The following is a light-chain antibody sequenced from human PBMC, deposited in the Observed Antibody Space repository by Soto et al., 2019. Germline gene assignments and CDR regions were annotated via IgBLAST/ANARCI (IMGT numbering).Light chain of an antibody. CDR2: SNN. V-gene: IGLV1-44*01. CDR3: AAWDDSLNGPL. Sequence: QSVLTQPPSASGTPGQRVTISCSGTSPNIGSNTVNWYQQLPGTAPKLPIFSNNQRPSGVPDRFSGSKSGTSASLAISGLQSEDEADYYCAAWDDSLNGPLFGGGTQLTVL. J-gene: IGLJ2*01. CDR1: SPNIGSNT.